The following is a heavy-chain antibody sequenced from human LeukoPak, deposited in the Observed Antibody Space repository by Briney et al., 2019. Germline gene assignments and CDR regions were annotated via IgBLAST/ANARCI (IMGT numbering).Heavy chain of an antibody. CDR3: ARASSSWRSYFQH. Sequence: SVKVSCKASGGTFSSYAISWVRQAPGQGLEWMGRIIPIFGTANYAQKFQGRVTITTDESTSAAYMELSSLRSEDTAVYYCARASSSWRSYFQHWGQGTLVTVSS. CDR2: IIPIFGTA. V-gene: IGHV1-69*05. CDR1: GGTFSSYA. J-gene: IGHJ1*01. D-gene: IGHD6-13*01.